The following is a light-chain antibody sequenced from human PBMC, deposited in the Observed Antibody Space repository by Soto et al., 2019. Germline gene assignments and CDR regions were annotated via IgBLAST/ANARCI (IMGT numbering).Light chain of an antibody. Sequence: QSVLTQPPSASGSPGQSVTISCTGTISDVGGYNYVAWYQQHPGKAPKLMIYEVNKRPSGVPDRFSGSKSGSTASLTVSGLQAEDEADYYCSSYAGSSSYVFGTGTKVTGL. J-gene: IGLJ1*01. CDR1: ISDVGGYNY. CDR3: SSYAGSSSYV. V-gene: IGLV2-8*01. CDR2: EVN.